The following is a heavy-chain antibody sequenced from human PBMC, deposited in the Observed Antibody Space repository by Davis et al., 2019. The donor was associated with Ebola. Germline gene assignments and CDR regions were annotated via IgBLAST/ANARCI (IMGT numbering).Heavy chain of an antibody. Sequence: GESLKISCKGSGYSFTSNWIGWVRQLPGEGLEWMGIIYPGDSDTRYSPSFKGQVTISADKSISTAFLQWSSLKASDTAMYYCAVTSRVGYYYGMDVWGQGTTVTVSS. V-gene: IGHV5-51*01. CDR2: IYPGDSDT. CDR1: GYSFTSNW. D-gene: IGHD2-21*02. CDR3: AVTSRVGYYYGMDV. J-gene: IGHJ6*02.